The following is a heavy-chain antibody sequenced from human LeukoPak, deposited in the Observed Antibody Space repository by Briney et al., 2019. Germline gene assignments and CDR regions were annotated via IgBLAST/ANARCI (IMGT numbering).Heavy chain of an antibody. V-gene: IGHV2-5*02. CDR3: AHRHIYTTSGAWLY. Sequence: SGPTLVNPTQTLTLTCTFSGFSLSTSGVGVGWIRQPPGKALEWLAVIYWDDDKRYTPSLKSRLTITKDTSKNQVVLTMTNMDPVDTATYHCAHRHIYTTSGAWLYWGQGTLVTVSS. J-gene: IGHJ4*02. CDR1: GFSLSTSGVG. D-gene: IGHD1-1*01. CDR2: IYWDDDK.